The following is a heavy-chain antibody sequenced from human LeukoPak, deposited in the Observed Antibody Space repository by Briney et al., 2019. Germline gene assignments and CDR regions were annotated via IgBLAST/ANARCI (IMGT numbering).Heavy chain of an antibody. V-gene: IGHV4-59*01. D-gene: IGHD2-2*01. J-gene: IGHJ6*03. CDR1: GGSISSYY. Sequence: SETLSLTCTVSGGSISSYYWSWIRQPPGKGLEWIGYIYYSGSTNYNPSLKSRVTISVDTSKNQFSLKLSSVTAADTAVYYCARGTPYAEAPMDVWGKGTTVTVSS. CDR3: ARGTPYAEAPMDV. CDR2: IYYSGST.